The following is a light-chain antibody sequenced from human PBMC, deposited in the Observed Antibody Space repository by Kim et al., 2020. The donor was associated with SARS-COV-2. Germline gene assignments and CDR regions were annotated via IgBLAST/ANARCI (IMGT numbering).Light chain of an antibody. CDR2: DVS. Sequence: GQSITISCTGTSSDVGGYIFVSWYQQQPGKAPKLIIYDVSLRPSGVSDSFSGSKSGNRASLTIFGLQAEDEADYYCTSYTSTSTLVFGGGTQLTVL. V-gene: IGLV2-14*03. CDR3: TSYTSTSTLV. CDR1: SSDVGGYIF. J-gene: IGLJ2*01.